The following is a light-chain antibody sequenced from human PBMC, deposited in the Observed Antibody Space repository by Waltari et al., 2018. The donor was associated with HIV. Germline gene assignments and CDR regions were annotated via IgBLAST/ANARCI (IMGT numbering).Light chain of an antibody. CDR1: GLSKQY. V-gene: IGLV3-25*03. J-gene: IGLJ2*01. CDR2: KDT. Sequence: SSGLTQPPSASVAPGQTAKITCTGDGLSKQYVFWYQQKTGQAPVLVIYKDTARPSNIPERFSGATSGTTVTLTISGVQAEDEADYFCHSEDNTGAAFFGGGTRLTVL. CDR3: HSEDNTGAAF.